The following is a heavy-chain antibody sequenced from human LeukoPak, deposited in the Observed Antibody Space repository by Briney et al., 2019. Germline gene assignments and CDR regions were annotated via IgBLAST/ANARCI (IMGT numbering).Heavy chain of an antibody. CDR2: IYYSGST. Sequence: SETLSLTCTVSGGSISSSSYYWGWIRQPPGKGLEWIGSIYYSGSTYYNPSLKSRVTISVDTSKNQFSLKLSSVTAADTAVYYCARLWLRGYYYMDVWGKGTTVTVSS. CDR1: GGSISSSSYY. D-gene: IGHD5-12*01. V-gene: IGHV4-39*07. CDR3: ARLWLRGYYYMDV. J-gene: IGHJ6*03.